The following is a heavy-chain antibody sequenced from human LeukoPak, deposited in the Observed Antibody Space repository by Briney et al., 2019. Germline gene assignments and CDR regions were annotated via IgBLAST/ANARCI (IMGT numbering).Heavy chain of an antibody. CDR3: AKDPSSSWSLYYFDY. Sequence: GGSLRLSCTASGFTFSSSGMHWVRQAPGKGLEWVAIISYDGRDKYYADSVKGQFTISRDNPKNTLFLQMNSLRAEDTAMYYCAKDPSSSWSLYYFDYWGQGTLVTVSS. J-gene: IGHJ4*02. CDR2: ISYDGRDK. D-gene: IGHD6-13*01. V-gene: IGHV3-30*18. CDR1: GFTFSSSG.